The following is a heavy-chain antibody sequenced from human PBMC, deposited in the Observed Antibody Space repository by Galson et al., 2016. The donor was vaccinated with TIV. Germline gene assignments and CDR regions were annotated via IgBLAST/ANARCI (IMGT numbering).Heavy chain of an antibody. V-gene: IGHV3-23*01. CDR1: GFTFSSYA. Sequence: SLRLSCAASGFTFSSYAMNWVRQAPGKGLEWVSAISGSGATTYYADSVKGRFTISRDNSKNTLYLQMNSLRAEDTALYYCAKAAGSGSSWRFDCWGQGTPVTVSS. CDR3: AKAAGSGSSWRFDC. J-gene: IGHJ4*02. CDR2: ISGSGATT. D-gene: IGHD6-13*01.